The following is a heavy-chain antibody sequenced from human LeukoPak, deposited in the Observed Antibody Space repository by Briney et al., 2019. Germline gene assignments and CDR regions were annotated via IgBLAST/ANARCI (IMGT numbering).Heavy chain of an antibody. CDR1: GFTFSSYS. V-gene: IGHV3-21*01. CDR3: AKREIVVVTASLINYYYYYMDV. D-gene: IGHD2-21*02. J-gene: IGHJ6*03. CDR2: ISSSSSYI. Sequence: PGGSLRLSCAASGFTFSSYSMNWVRQAPGKGLEWVSSISSSSSYIYYADSVKGRFTISRDNSKNTLYLQMNSLRAEDTAVYYCAKREIVVVTASLINYYYYYMDVWGKGTTVTISS.